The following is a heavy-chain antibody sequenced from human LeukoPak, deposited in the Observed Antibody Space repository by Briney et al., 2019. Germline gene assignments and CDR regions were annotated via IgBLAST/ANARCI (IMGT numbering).Heavy chain of an antibody. Sequence: SQTLSLTCTVSGGSISSGGYYWSWIRQHPGKGLEWIGYIYYSGSTYYNPSLKGRVTISVDTSKNQFSLKLSSVTAADTAVYYCARDTSQYGSGSYNWFDPWGQGTLVTVSS. CDR3: ARDTSQYGSGSYNWFDP. V-gene: IGHV4-31*03. D-gene: IGHD3-10*01. J-gene: IGHJ5*02. CDR1: GGSISSGGYY. CDR2: IYYSGST.